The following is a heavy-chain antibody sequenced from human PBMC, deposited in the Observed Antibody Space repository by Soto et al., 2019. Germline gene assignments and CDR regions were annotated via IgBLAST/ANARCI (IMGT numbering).Heavy chain of an antibody. CDR2: ISGNGGST. CDR3: ARRGYGLYFDY. Sequence: EVQLVESGGGLVQPGGSLRLSCAASGFTFSSYAMHWVRQAPGKGLEYVSAISGNGGSTYSANSVKGRFTISRESSKNTLYLQMGSLRAEDMAVYYCARRGYGLYFDYWGQGTLVTVSS. CDR1: GFTFSSYA. J-gene: IGHJ4*02. V-gene: IGHV3-64*01. D-gene: IGHD3-10*01.